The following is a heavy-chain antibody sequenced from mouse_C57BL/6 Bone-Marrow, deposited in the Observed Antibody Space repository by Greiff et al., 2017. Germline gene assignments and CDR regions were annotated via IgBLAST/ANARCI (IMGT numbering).Heavy chain of an antibody. J-gene: IGHJ3*01. CDR2: IHPNSGST. CDR1: GYTFTSYW. CDR3: ARGSAY. Sequence: QVQLQQPGAELVKPGASVKLSCKASGYTFTSYWMHWVKQRPGQGLEWIGMIHPNSGSTNYNEKFKSKATLTVEKSSSTAYMQLGSRTSEDSAVYYCARGSAYWGQGTLVTVSA. V-gene: IGHV1-64*01.